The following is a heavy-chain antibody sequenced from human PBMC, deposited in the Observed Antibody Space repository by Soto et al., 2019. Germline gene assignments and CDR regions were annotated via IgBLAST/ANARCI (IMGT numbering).Heavy chain of an antibody. Sequence: QVQLVQSGAEVKKPGASVKVSCKGSGFTFSNYGFNWVRQAPGQGLEWVGWVSAYNGYTKSAQNFQDRLIMTTDTSTNTAYMELRGLRPDETALYYCARGTSIPVPEGPWGQGTLVTVSS. J-gene: IGHJ4*02. V-gene: IGHV1-18*01. CDR1: GFTFSNYG. D-gene: IGHD6-19*01. CDR3: ARGTSIPVPEGP. CDR2: VSAYNGYT.